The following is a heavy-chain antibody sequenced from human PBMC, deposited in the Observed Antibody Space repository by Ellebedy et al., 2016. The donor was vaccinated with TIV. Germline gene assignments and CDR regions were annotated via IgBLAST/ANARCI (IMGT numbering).Heavy chain of an antibody. CDR3: ARHGAGADMSYYYYYMDV. Sequence: MPSETLSLTCEVSGGSISSYYWSWIRQPPGKGLEWIGSTYYGGSTNYNPSLGNRVTISDASKNQLSLKLSSVTAADTAVYYCARHGAGADMSYYYYYMDVWGKGTTVTVSS. J-gene: IGHJ6*03. D-gene: IGHD3-16*01. CDR1: GGSISSYY. V-gene: IGHV4-59*08. CDR2: TYYGGST.